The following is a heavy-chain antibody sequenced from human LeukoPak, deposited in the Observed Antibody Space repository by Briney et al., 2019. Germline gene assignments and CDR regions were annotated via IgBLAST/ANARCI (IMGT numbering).Heavy chain of an antibody. CDR1: GLTFSSYG. CDR3: AREWGYSYGFDY. V-gene: IGHV3-33*01. CDR2: IWYDGSNK. Sequence: GGSLRLSCAASGLTFSSYGMHWVRQAPGKGLEWVAVIWYDGSNKYYADSVKGRFTISRDNSKNTLYLQMNSLRAEDTAVYYCAREWGYSYGFDYWGQGTLVTVSS. J-gene: IGHJ4*02. D-gene: IGHD5-18*01.